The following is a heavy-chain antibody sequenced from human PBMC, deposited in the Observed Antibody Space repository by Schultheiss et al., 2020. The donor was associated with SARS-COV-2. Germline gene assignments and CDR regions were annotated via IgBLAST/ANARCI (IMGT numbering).Heavy chain of an antibody. CDR1: GFTFSSYA. Sequence: GGSLRLSCAASGFTFSSYAMHWVRQAPGKGLEWVGRIKSKTDGGTTDYAAPVKGRFTISRDDSKNTLYLQMNSLRAEDTAVYYCARDKYYYDSSGYYGMDVWGQGTTVTVSS. J-gene: IGHJ6*02. CDR2: IKSKTDGGTT. D-gene: IGHD3-22*01. CDR3: ARDKYYYDSSGYYGMDV. V-gene: IGHV3-15*01.